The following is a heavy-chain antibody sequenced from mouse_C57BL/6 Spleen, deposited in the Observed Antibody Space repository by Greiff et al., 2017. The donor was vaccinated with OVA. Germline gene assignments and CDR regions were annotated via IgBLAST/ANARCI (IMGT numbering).Heavy chain of an antibody. V-gene: IGHV5-9-1*02. D-gene: IGHD2-5*01. CDR2: ISSGGDYS. CDR3: TRDPYYSKNYYAMDY. CDR1: GFTFSSYA. Sequence: EVMLVESGEGLVKPGGSLKLSCAASGFTFSSYAMSWVRQTPEKRLEWVAYISSGGDYSYYADTVKGRFTISRDNARNTLYLQMSSLKSEDTAMYYCTRDPYYSKNYYAMDYWGQGTSVTVSS. J-gene: IGHJ4*01.